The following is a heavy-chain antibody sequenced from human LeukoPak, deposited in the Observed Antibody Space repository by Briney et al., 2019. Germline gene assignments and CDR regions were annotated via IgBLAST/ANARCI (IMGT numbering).Heavy chain of an antibody. V-gene: IGHV3-74*01. D-gene: IGHD3-3*01. Sequence: GGSLRLSCAASGFTFSSYWMHWVRQAPGKGLVWVSRINSDGSSTSYADSVKGRFTISRDNAKNTLYLQMSSLRAEDTAVYYCARDGVTIYYFDYWGQGTLVTVSS. CDR3: ARDGVTIYYFDY. CDR1: GFTFSSYW. CDR2: INSDGSST. J-gene: IGHJ4*02.